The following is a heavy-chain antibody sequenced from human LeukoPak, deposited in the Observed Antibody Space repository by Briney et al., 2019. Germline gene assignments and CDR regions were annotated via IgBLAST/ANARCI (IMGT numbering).Heavy chain of an antibody. D-gene: IGHD1-26*01. V-gene: IGHV4-30-4*08. CDR2: IYYSGST. Sequence: PSQTLSLTCTVSGGSISSGDYYWSWIRQPPGKGLEWIGYIYYSGSTYYNPSLKSRVTISVDTSKNQFSLKLSSVTVADTAVYYCARDPIVGATHGDYWGQGTLVTVSS. CDR3: ARDPIVGATHGDY. CDR1: GGSISSGDYY. J-gene: IGHJ4*02.